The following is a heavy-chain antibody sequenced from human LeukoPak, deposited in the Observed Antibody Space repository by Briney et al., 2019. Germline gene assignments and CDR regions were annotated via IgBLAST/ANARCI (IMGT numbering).Heavy chain of an antibody. Sequence: GGSLRLSCVASGFTFSTYAMSWVRQAPGKGLEWVSYISSSGSTIYYADSVKGRFTISRDNSKNTLYLQMNSLRAEDTAVYYCAKDVFYYDSSGPGGYFDYWGRGTLVTVSS. D-gene: IGHD3-22*01. V-gene: IGHV3-23*01. CDR3: AKDVFYYDSSGPGGYFDY. CDR1: GFTFSTYA. J-gene: IGHJ4*02. CDR2: ISSSGSTI.